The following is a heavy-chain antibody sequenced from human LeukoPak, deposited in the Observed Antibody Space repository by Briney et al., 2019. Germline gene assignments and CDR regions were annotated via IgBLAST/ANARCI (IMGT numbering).Heavy chain of an antibody. CDR2: ISGRGGST. CDR3: AKRLVGATADY. J-gene: IGHJ4*02. V-gene: IGHV3-23*01. Sequence: PGACLRLSCAASGFTFSSYAMSWVRQAPGKGLEWVSAISGRGGSTYYADSVKGRFTISRDNSKNTLYLQMNSLRAEDTAVYYCAKRLVGATADYWGQGTLATVSS. CDR1: GFTFSSYA. D-gene: IGHD1-26*01.